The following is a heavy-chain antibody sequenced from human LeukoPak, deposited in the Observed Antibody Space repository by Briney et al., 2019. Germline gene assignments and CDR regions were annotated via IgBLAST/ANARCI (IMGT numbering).Heavy chain of an antibody. J-gene: IGHJ5*02. CDR2: ISAYNGNT. D-gene: IGHD6-6*01. CDR3: ARERKSIKYSSSSPNWFDP. V-gene: IGHV1-18*01. Sequence: ASVKVSCKASGYTFTSYGISWVRQAPGQGLEWMGWISAYNGNTNYAQKLQGRVTMTTDTSTSTAYMELRSLRSDDTAVYYCARERKSIKYSSSSPNWFDPWGQGTLVTVSS. CDR1: GYTFTSYG.